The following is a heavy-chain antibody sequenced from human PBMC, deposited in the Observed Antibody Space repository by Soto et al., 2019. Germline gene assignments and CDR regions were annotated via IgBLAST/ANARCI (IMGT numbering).Heavy chain of an antibody. CDR2: IDARDSQT. D-gene: IGHD4-17*01. Sequence: GESLKISCKGSGYTFTSYWISWVRQMPGKGLEWMGRIDARDSQTNYSPSFQGHVTISADKSFNTVYLQWSSLKASDTAMYYCARHAFGDYVYSFDNWGQGTLVTVSS. CDR1: GYTFTSYW. CDR3: ARHAFGDYVYSFDN. J-gene: IGHJ4*02. V-gene: IGHV5-10-1*01.